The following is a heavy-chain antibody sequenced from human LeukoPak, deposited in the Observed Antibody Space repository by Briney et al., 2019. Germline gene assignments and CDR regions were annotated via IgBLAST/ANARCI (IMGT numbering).Heavy chain of an antibody. Sequence: GASVKVSCKASGYTFTSFDINWVRQATGQGLEWMGWMNPDSGNTGYAQKFKGRVAITRNTSIGTAYMELSSLRSEDTAVYYCARGPVAADSWFDPWGQGTLVTVSS. D-gene: IGHD6-13*01. V-gene: IGHV1-8*03. CDR2: MNPDSGNT. CDR3: ARGPVAADSWFDP. CDR1: GYTFTSFD. J-gene: IGHJ5*02.